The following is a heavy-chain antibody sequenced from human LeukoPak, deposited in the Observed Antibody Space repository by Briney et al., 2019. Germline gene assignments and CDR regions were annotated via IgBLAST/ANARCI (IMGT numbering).Heavy chain of an antibody. CDR3: ARGVVRGVTVYYMDV. CDR2: IYYSGST. J-gene: IGHJ6*03. Sequence: SETLSLTCTVSGGSISSSSYYWGWIRQPPGKGLEWIGSIYYSGSTYYNPSLKSRVTISVDTSKNQFSLELSSVTAADTAVYYCARGVVRGVTVYYMDVWGTGTTVTISS. V-gene: IGHV4-39*07. D-gene: IGHD3-10*01. CDR1: GGSISSSSYY.